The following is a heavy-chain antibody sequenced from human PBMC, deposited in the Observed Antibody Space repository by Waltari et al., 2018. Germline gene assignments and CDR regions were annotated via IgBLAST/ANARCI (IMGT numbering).Heavy chain of an antibody. J-gene: IGHJ5*02. Sequence: QVQLVQSGAEVKKPGASVKVSCKASGYTFTTYIIHWGRQAPGQRLEWMGWINAGNGNTKYSQKFQGRVTITRDTSASTAYMELSSLRSEDTAVYYCARDRPWYSSGWLGWFDPWGQGTLVTVSS. CDR3: ARDRPWYSSGWLGWFDP. CDR2: INAGNGNT. CDR1: GYTFTTYI. D-gene: IGHD6-19*01. V-gene: IGHV1-3*01.